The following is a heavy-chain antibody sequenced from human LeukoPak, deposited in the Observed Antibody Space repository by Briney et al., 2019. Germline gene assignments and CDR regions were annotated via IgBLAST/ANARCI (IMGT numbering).Heavy chain of an antibody. CDR2: MNPNSGNT. V-gene: IGHV1-8*01. J-gene: IGHJ3*02. CDR3: ARGLYSSGWYVGFDAFDI. D-gene: IGHD6-19*01. CDR1: GYTFTSYD. Sequence: ASVKVSCKASGYTFTSYDINWVRQATGQGLEWMGWMNPNSGNTGYAPKFQGRVTMTRNTSISTAYMELSSLRSEDTAVYYCARGLYSSGWYVGFDAFDIWGQGTMVTVSS.